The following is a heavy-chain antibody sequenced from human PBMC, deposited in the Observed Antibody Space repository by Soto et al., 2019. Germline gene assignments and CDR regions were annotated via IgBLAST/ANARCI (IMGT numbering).Heavy chain of an antibody. V-gene: IGHV6-1*01. CDR1: GDSVSSKSAA. CDR3: ARVSIAVAGPDAFDI. J-gene: IGHJ3*02. Sequence: SQTLSLTCAISGDSVSSKSAAWHWIRQSPSRGLEWLGRTYYRSKWYSDYAVSVKSRITINPDTSKNQFSLQLNSVTPEDAAVYYCARVSIAVAGPDAFDIWGQGTMVTVSS. D-gene: IGHD6-19*01. CDR2: TYYRSKWYS.